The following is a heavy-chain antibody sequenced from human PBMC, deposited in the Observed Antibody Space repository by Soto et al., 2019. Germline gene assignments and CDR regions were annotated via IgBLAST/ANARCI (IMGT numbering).Heavy chain of an antibody. CDR1: GYGFTTYG. J-gene: IGHJ4*02. Sequence: QVHLVQSGAEVKKPGASVKVSCKGSGYGFTTYGITWVRQAPGQGLEWMAWISAHNGNTNYAQKLQGRVTVTRDTSTSTAYMELSSLRSDDTAVYYCARGRYGDYWSQGALVTVSS. V-gene: IGHV1-18*01. D-gene: IGHD1-1*01. CDR2: ISAHNGNT. CDR3: ARGRYGDY.